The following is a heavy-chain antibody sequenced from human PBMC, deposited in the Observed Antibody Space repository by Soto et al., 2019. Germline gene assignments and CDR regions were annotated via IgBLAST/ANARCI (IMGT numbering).Heavy chain of an antibody. V-gene: IGHV1-46*01. Sequence: QVQLEQSGAEVKTPGASVKVSCKASGYSFTNYYIHWVRQAPGQGLEWMGIIDPSGGSTRYAQNFQGRVTMTVDTSTTTVYMELSSLRSDDTAKYYCAREQGGFYGSRSDFMEDSWGQGTQITVSS. J-gene: IGHJ4*02. D-gene: IGHD3-10*01. CDR2: IDPSGGST. CDR1: GYSFTNYY. CDR3: AREQGGFYGSRSDFMEDS.